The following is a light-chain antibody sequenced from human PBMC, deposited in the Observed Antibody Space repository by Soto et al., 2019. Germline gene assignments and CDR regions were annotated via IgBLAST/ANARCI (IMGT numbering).Light chain of an antibody. CDR3: KQPLQSWT. CDR2: LGS. V-gene: IGKV2-28*01. J-gene: IGKJ1*01. Sequence: EIVMTQSPLSLPVTPGEPASVSCRSIQSLLNSNGYNYLDWYLQKPGQSPQLLIYLGSSRASGVPDRFSGRGSGTDFTLKISRVEAEDVGVYCCKQPLQSWTFGQGTKVDIK. CDR1: QSLLNSNGYNY.